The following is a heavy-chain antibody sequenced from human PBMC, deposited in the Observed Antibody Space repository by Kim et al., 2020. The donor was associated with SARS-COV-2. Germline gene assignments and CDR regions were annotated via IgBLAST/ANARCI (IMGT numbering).Heavy chain of an antibody. J-gene: IGHJ6*02. CDR2: IYYSGST. CDR3: ARILTSTVTTFHYYGMDV. Sequence: SETLSLTCTVSGGSISSYYWSWIRQPPGKGLEWIGYIYYSGSTNYNPSLKSRVTISVDTSKNQFSLKLSSVTAADTAVYYCARILTSTVTTFHYYGMDVWGQGTTVTVSS. V-gene: IGHV4-59*01. CDR1: GGSISSYY. D-gene: IGHD4-17*01.